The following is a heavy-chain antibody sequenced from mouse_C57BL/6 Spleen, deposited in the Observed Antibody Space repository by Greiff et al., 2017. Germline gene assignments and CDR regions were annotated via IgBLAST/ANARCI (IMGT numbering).Heavy chain of an antibody. CDR3: ARDGTGIDY. CDR1: GFTFSDYY. D-gene: IGHD4-1*01. V-gene: IGHV5-16*01. J-gene: IGHJ2*01. Sequence: DVMLVASEGGLVQPGSSMKLSCTASGFTFSDYYMAWVRQVPEKGLEWVANINYDGSSTYYLDSLKSRFIISRDNAKNILYLQMSSLKSEDTATYYCARDGTGIDYWGQGTTLTVSS. CDR2: INYDGSST.